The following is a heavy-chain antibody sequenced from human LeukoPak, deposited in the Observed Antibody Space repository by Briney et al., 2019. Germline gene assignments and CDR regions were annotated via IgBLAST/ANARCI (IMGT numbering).Heavy chain of an antibody. D-gene: IGHD3-9*01. CDR1: GYTFSDYY. V-gene: IGHV1-2*02. CDR2: INPDSGGT. J-gene: IGHJ6*03. Sequence: GASVKVSCKASGYTFSDYYMHWVRQAPGQGLEWMGWINPDSGGTKYAQKFQDRVTMTSDTSISTAYMELSRLRSDDTAVYYCARDWRYFDWLLWNYYYYMDVWGKGTTVTVSS. CDR3: ARDWRYFDWLLWNYYYYMDV.